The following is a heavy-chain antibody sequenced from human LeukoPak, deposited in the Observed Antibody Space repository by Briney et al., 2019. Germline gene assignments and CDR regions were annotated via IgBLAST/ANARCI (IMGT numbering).Heavy chain of an antibody. J-gene: IGHJ6*02. D-gene: IGHD3-10*01. CDR2: IYYSGST. CDR1: GGSISSYY. CDR3: ARDGLLIQLLWFGDLGTPPQIYGMDV. V-gene: IGHV4-59*01. Sequence: PSETLSLTCTVSGGSISSYYWSWIRQPPGKGLEWIGYIYYSGSTNYNPSLKSRVTISVDTSKNQFSLKLSSVTAADTAVYYCARDGLLIQLLWFGDLGTPPQIYGMDVWGQGTTVTVSS.